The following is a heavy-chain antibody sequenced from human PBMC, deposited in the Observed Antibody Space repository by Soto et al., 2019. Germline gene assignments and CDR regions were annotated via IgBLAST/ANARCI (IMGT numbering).Heavy chain of an antibody. CDR1: GFNFNDAW. D-gene: IGHD3-10*01. Sequence: EIQLVESGGGLVKPGGSLRLSCAASGFNFNDAWMSWVRQAPGKGLEWVGRVKSQGDGGTTDYAAPVNGRFIVSRDDAQNRLYLEMSSLRIEDSGVYFCTTRGGHRGQGVRVTVSS. CDR2: VKSQGDGGTT. CDR3: TTRGGH. J-gene: IGHJ4*02. V-gene: IGHV3-15*01.